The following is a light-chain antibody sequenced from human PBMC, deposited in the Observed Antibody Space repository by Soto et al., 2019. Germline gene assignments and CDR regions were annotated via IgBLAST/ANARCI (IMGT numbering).Light chain of an antibody. CDR1: QGISNY. Sequence: DIQMTQSPSSLSASVGDRVTITCRASQGISNYLAGYQQKPGKVPKLLIYAASTLQSRVPSRFSGSGSGTDFTLTISSLQPEDVATYYCQKYNSASRPFGQGPKVEI. CDR2: AAS. V-gene: IGKV1-27*01. J-gene: IGKJ1*01. CDR3: QKYNSASRP.